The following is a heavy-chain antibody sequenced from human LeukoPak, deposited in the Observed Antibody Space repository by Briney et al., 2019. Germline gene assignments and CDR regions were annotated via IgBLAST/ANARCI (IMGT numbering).Heavy chain of an antibody. CDR3: ARDSSFYAFDI. CDR1: GGTFTSYD. D-gene: IGHD6-6*01. V-gene: IGHV1-8*01. Sequence: ASVKVSCKASGGTFTSYDINWVRQATGQGLEWMGWMNPNSGNTGYAQKFQGRVTMTRDTSISTAYMELSRLRSDDTAVYYCARDSSFYAFDIWGQGTMVTVSS. CDR2: MNPNSGNT. J-gene: IGHJ3*02.